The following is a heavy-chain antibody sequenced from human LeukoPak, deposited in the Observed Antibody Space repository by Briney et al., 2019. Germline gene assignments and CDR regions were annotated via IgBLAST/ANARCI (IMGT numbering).Heavy chain of an antibody. CDR3: ARVPAQHIVVVTHDAFDI. V-gene: IGHV3-74*01. Sequence: GGSLRLSCAASGFTFSSYWMHWVRRAPGKGLVWVSRINSDGSSTSYADSVKGRFTISRDNAKNTLYLQMNSLRAEDTAVYYCARVPAQHIVVVTHDAFDIWGQGTMVTVSS. CDR1: GFTFSSYW. D-gene: IGHD2-21*02. CDR2: INSDGSST. J-gene: IGHJ3*02.